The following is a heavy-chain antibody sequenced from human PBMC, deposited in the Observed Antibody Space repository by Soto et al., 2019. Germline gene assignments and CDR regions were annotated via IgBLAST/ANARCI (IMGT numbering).Heavy chain of an antibody. D-gene: IGHD3-9*01. Sequence: SETLSLTCTVSGGSVSSGNYFWSWIRQSPGKGLEWIGYISSIGSTYYNPSLKSRVSVSRDTSKNQFSLKLSSVTTTDTAVYYCARGLVIRPYYYHGMDVWGQGTTVTVSS. CDR1: GGSVSSGNYF. V-gene: IGHV4-30-4*08. CDR2: ISSIGST. J-gene: IGHJ6*02. CDR3: ARGLVIRPYYYHGMDV.